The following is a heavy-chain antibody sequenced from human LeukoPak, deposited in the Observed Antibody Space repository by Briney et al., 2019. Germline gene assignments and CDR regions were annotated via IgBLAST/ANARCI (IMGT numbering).Heavy chain of an antibody. CDR2: IYSDNT. CDR3: ARDRRLASFDY. V-gene: IGHV3-53*01. CDR1: GFTVSSNS. D-gene: IGHD6-25*01. Sequence: QPGGSLRLSCTVSGFTVSSNSMSWVRQAPGKGLEWVSFIYSDNTHYSDSVKGRFTISRDNSKNTLYLQMNSLRAEDAAIYYCARDRRLASFDYGGQGTLVTVSS. J-gene: IGHJ4*02.